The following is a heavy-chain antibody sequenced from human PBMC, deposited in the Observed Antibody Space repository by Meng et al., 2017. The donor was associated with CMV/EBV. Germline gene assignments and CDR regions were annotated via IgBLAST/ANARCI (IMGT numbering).Heavy chain of an antibody. J-gene: IGHJ5*02. CDR1: GFTFSSYG. Sequence: GESLKISCAASGFTFSSYGMHWVRQAPGKGLEWVAFIRYDGGNKYYADSVKGRFTISRDNSKNTLYLQMNSLRAEDTAVYYCAKVKSTNWFDPWGQGTLVTVSS. D-gene: IGHD5/OR15-5a*01. CDR2: IRYDGGNK. V-gene: IGHV3-30*02. CDR3: AKVKSTNWFDP.